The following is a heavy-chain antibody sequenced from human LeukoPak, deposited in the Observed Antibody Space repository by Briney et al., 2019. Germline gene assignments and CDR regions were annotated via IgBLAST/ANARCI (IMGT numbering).Heavy chain of an antibody. CDR1: GFTFSNYA. CDR3: ANNDRGTLDY. CDR2: ISGTGGAT. Sequence: PGGSLRLSCAASGFTFSNYAMSWVRQAPGQGREWVSAISGTGGATYYADSVKGRFTISRDNSKNTLYLQMNSLRAEDTAVYYCANNDRGTLDYWGQGTLVTVSS. D-gene: IGHD1-1*01. J-gene: IGHJ4*02. V-gene: IGHV3-23*01.